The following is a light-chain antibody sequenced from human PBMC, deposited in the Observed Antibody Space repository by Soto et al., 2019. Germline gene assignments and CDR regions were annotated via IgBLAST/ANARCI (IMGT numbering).Light chain of an antibody. V-gene: IGKV3-20*01. CDR3: QQYGGSPST. J-gene: IGKJ2*02. CDR2: GAS. Sequence: EIVLTQSPGTLSLSPGERATLSCRASQSVSSNYLAWYQQKPGQAPRLLIYGASSRATGIPDRFSGSGSGTDFTLTISRLEPEDFAVYYCQQYGGSPSTFGQGTKLEIK. CDR1: QSVSSNY.